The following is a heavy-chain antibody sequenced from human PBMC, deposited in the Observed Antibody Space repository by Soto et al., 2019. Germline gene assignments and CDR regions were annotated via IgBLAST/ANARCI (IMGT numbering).Heavy chain of an antibody. Sequence: EVQLVASGGGLVQSGGSLSLSCAASGFTFSSYWLSWVRQGPGKGPEWVANIKQDGSEIYYVDSVKGRFTISRDNAKSSLYLQMTSLRAEDTALYHCAKSVAAIPGDSWGQGTLVTVSS. CDR1: GFTFSSYW. V-gene: IGHV3-7*05. J-gene: IGHJ4*02. CDR3: AKSVAAIPGDS. D-gene: IGHD2-2*01. CDR2: IKQDGSEI.